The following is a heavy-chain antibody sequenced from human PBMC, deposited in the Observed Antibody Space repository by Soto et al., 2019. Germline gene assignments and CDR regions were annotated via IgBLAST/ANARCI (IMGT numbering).Heavy chain of an antibody. CDR2: INAGNGNT. Sequence: QVQLVQSGAEVKKPGASVKVSCKASGYTFTSYAMHWVRQAPGHRLEWMGWINAGNGNTKYSQKFQGRVTITRDTSASTAYMELRSMRSVDTAVYCCAGGRVHAFDIWGQGTMVTVSS. V-gene: IGHV1-3*01. CDR1: GYTFTSYA. D-gene: IGHD1-1*01. CDR3: AGGRVHAFDI. J-gene: IGHJ3*02.